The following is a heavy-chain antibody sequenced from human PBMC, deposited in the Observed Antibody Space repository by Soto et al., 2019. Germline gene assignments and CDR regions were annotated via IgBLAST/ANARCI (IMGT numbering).Heavy chain of an antibody. CDR2: IYYSGST. D-gene: IGHD1-26*01. CDR3: ARSVWELENWFDP. V-gene: IGHV4-59*01. Sequence: SETLSLTCTVSGGSISSYYWSWIRQPPGKGLEWIGYIYYSGSTNYNPSLKSRVTISVDTSKNQFSLKLSSVTAADTAVYYCARSVWELENWFDPWGQGTLVTVSS. CDR1: GGSISSYY. J-gene: IGHJ5*02.